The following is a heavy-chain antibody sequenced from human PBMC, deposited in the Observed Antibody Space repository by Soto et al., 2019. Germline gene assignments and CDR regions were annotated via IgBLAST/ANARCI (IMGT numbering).Heavy chain of an antibody. Sequence: ETLSLTSPVSGGSINNYYWTWIRQPPGKGLEWIGYVYHTGSTNYNPSLKGRVTISIDTSKNQFSLKLSPVTAADTAVYYCARQTDTPNWLDPWGQGTLVTVSS. D-gene: IGHD1-1*01. J-gene: IGHJ5*02. CDR3: ARQTDTPNWLDP. CDR1: GGSINNYY. V-gene: IGHV4-59*01. CDR2: VYHTGST.